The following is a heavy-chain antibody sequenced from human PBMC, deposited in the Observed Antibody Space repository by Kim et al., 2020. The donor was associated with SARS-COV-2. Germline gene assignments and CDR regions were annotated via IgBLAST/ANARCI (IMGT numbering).Heavy chain of an antibody. J-gene: IGHJ6*02. CDR2: GSNI. CDR3: AKAGGGLDV. D-gene: IGHD3-10*01. Sequence: GSNIIDADSVKGRFTIARDNAKNRLYLQMNSLRAEDTAVYYCAKAGGGLDVWGQGTTVTVSS. V-gene: IGHV3-74*01.